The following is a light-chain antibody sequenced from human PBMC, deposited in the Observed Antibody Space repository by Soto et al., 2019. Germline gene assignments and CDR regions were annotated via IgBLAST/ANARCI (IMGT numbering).Light chain of an antibody. V-gene: IGLV1-47*01. Sequence: QSVLTQPPSASGTPGQRVTVSCSGSSSNIGSNYVYWYQHLPGTAPKLLVYSNNHRPSGVPDRFSGSMSDTSASLAISGLRSEDEADYYCATLDDSLGGYVFGTRTKLTVL. J-gene: IGLJ1*01. CDR3: ATLDDSLGGYV. CDR1: SSNIGSNY. CDR2: SNN.